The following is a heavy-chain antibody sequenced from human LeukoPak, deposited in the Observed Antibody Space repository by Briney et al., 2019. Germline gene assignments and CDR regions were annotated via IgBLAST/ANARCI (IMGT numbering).Heavy chain of an antibody. Sequence: PSQTQSLTCTVSGGSISSYYWSWIRQPPGKGREWIGYIYYSGSTNYNPSLKSRVTISVDTSKNQFSLKLSSVTAADTAVYYCARDQGLSPMNYYYYYYMDVWGKGTTVTVSS. D-gene: IGHD3-22*01. CDR2: IYYSGST. J-gene: IGHJ6*03. V-gene: IGHV4-59*12. CDR1: GGSISSYY. CDR3: ARDQGLSPMNYYYYYYMDV.